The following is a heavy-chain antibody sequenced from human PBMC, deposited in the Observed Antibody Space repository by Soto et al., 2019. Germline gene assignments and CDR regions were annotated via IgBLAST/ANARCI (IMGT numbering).Heavy chain of an antibody. CDR2: IYYSGST. V-gene: IGHV4-59*01. CDR1: NAVTGSDY. D-gene: IGHD3-9*01. CDR3: ARVSGRYFDWLLSRHKPHWVDP. Sequence: SVTLSLTRFISNAVTGSDYWRWFPQPPRKGLEWIGYIYYSGSTNYNPSLKSRVTISVDTSKNQFSLKLSSVTAADTAVYYCARVSGRYFDWLLSRHKPHWVDPWGQGTLVTVS. J-gene: IGHJ5*02.